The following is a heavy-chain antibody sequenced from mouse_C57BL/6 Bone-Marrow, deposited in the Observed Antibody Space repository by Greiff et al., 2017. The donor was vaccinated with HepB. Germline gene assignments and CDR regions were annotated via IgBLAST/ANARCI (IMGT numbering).Heavy chain of an antibody. V-gene: IGHV1-69*01. Sequence: QVQLQQPGAELVMPGASVKLSCKASGYTFTSYWMHWVKQRPGQGLEWIGEIDPSDSYTNYNQKFKGKSTLTVDKSSSTAYMRLSSLTSEDSAVYYCASERRLGYYFDYWGQGTTLTVSS. J-gene: IGHJ2*01. CDR2: IDPSDSYT. CDR1: GYTFTSYW. CDR3: ASERRLGYYFDY. D-gene: IGHD3-2*02.